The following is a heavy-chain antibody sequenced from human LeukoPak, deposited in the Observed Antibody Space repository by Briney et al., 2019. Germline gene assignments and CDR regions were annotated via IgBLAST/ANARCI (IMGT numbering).Heavy chain of an antibody. CDR3: ARDNWNYGSSMDV. CDR1: GFTFGNFW. CDR2: IKQDGSEK. D-gene: IGHD1-7*01. Sequence: GGSLRLSCAASGFTFGNFWMSWVRQAPGKGLEWVANIKQDGSEKYYVDSVKGRFTISRDNAKNSLSLQMNSLRAEDTAVYYCARDNWNYGSSMDVWGQGTTVTVSS. V-gene: IGHV3-7*03. J-gene: IGHJ6*02.